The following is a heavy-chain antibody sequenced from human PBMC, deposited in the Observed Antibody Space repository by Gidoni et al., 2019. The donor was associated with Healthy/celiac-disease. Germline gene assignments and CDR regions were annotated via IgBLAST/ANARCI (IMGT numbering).Heavy chain of an antibody. CDR3: ARLVDDILTGYYNYFDY. J-gene: IGHJ4*02. D-gene: IGHD3-9*01. CDR2: IYYSGST. Sequence: ESGPGLVKPSETLSLTCTVSGGSISSDYWSWIRQPPGKGLEWIGYIYYSGSTNYNPSLKSRVTISVDTSKNQFSLTLSSVTAADTAVYYCARLVDDILTGYYNYFDYWGQGTLVTVSS. V-gene: IGHV4-59*08. CDR1: GGSISSDY.